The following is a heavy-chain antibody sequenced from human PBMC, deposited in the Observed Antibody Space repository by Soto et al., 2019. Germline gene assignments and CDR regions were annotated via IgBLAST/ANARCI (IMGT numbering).Heavy chain of an antibody. J-gene: IGHJ3*02. CDR1: GFTFSSYS. D-gene: IGHD6-6*01. Sequence: GGSLRLXCAASGFTFSSYSMNWVRQAPGKGLEWVSSISSSSSYIYYADSVKGRFTISRDNAKNSLYLQMNSLRAEDTAVYYCARVYYPHIGAAHDAFDIWGQGTMVTVSS. V-gene: IGHV3-21*01. CDR2: ISSSSSYI. CDR3: ARVYYPHIGAAHDAFDI.